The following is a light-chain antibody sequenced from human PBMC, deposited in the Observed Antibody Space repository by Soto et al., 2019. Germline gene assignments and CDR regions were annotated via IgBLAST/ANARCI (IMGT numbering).Light chain of an antibody. Sequence: EIVLTQSPGTLSLSPGERATLSCRASQSVSSSYLAWYQQKPGQAPRLLIYGASSRATGIPDRFSGSGSGTDFTLTISSLEPEDFAVYYCQQYNNWPLTFGGGTKWIS. CDR3: QQYNNWPLT. J-gene: IGKJ4*01. V-gene: IGKV3-20*01. CDR1: QSVSSSY. CDR2: GAS.